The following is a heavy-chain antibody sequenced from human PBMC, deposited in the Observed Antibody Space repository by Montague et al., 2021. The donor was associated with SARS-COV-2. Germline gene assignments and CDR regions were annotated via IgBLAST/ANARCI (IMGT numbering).Heavy chain of an antibody. CDR1: GGSISSYY. J-gene: IGHJ4*02. V-gene: IGHV4-4*07. Sequence: SETLSLTCTVSGGSISSYYWSWIRQPAGKGLEWIGRIYTTGSTNYNPSLKSRLTISLDTSKNQFSLKLSSVTAADTTVYYCARDDFRWDLDCWGQGTLVTVSS. CDR3: ARDDFRWDLDC. CDR2: IYTTGST. D-gene: IGHD2/OR15-2a*01.